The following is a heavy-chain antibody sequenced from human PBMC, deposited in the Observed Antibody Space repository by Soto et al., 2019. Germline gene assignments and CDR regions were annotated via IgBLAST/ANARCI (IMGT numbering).Heavy chain of an antibody. CDR1: GGSFSGYY. V-gene: IGHV4-34*01. D-gene: IGHD5-12*01. CDR2: INHSGST. Sequence: ASETLSLSCAVYGGSFSGYYWSWIRQPPGKGLEWIGEINHSGSTNYNPSLKSRVTISVDTSKNQFSLKLSSVTAADTAVYYCARGMNIVATIYYYYMDVWGKGTTVTVSS. CDR3: ARGMNIVATIYYYYMDV. J-gene: IGHJ6*03.